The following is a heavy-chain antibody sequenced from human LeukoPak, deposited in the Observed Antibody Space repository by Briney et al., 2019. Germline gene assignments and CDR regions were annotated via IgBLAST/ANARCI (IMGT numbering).Heavy chain of an antibody. CDR3: ARQQWLDGAYYFDY. V-gene: IGHV3-21*01. CDR1: GFTLSSSS. J-gene: IGHJ4*02. D-gene: IGHD6-19*01. CDR2: ISSSSSYI. Sequence: PGGSLRLSCAASGFTLSSSSMNWVRQAPGKGLEWVSSISSSSSYIYYADSLKGRFTISRDNAKNSLYLQMDSLRVEDTAVYYCARQQWLDGAYYFDYWGEGTLVTVSS.